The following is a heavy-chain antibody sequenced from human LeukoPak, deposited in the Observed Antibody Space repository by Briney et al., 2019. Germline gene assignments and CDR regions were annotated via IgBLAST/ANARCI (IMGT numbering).Heavy chain of an antibody. V-gene: IGHV1-2*02. CDR3: ARADVIGYCSSTSCYSSDY. J-gene: IGHJ4*02. CDR1: GYTFTGYY. CDR2: INPNSGAT. Sequence: GASVKVSCKSSGYTFTGYYMHWVRQAPGQGLGWMGWINPNSGATNYAQKFQGRVTMTRDTSSSTAYRELSRLRSDDPAVYYCARADVIGYCSSTSCYSSDYWGQGTLVTVSS. D-gene: IGHD2-2*03.